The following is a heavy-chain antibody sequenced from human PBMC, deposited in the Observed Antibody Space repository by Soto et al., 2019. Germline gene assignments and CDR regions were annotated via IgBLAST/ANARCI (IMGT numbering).Heavy chain of an antibody. CDR1: GFTFSNYG. CDR3: AKAPSSDCNSGACSLRS. D-gene: IGHD2-21*01. CDR2: ISGGNT. J-gene: IGHJ5*02. V-gene: IGHV3-23*01. Sequence: GGSLRLSCAASGFTFSNYGLSWVRQAPGKGLEWVSSISGGNTFYAGSVKGRFTISRDNSKNTLYLQMNSLTAEDTAVYYCAKAPSSDCNSGACSLRSWGQGTLVTVSS.